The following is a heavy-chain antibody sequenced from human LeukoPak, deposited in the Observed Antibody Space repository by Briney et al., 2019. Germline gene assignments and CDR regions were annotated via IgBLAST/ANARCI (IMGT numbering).Heavy chain of an antibody. J-gene: IGHJ4*02. D-gene: IGHD3-22*01. CDR3: ARDPRPSYDSSDYYYPGDY. V-gene: IGHV1-46*01. CDR1: GYTFTSYY. Sequence: APVKVSSKASGYTFTSYYMHWVRQAPGQGLEWMAIINPSGGSTRYAQKFQGRVTMTRDTSTNTVYMELSSLRSEDTAVYYCARDPRPSYDSSDYYYPGDYWGQGTLVTVSS. CDR2: INPSGGST.